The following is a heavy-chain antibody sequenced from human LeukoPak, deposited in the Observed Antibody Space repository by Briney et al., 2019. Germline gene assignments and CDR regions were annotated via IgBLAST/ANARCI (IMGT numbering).Heavy chain of an antibody. CDR3: ATDGYYYGSGSSNWFDP. Sequence: ASVKVSCKVSGYTLTELSMHWVRQAPGKGLEWMGGFDPEDGETIYAQKFQGRVTMTEDTSTDTAYMELSSLRSEDTDVYYCATDGYYYGSGSSNWFDPWGQGTLVTVSS. D-gene: IGHD3-10*01. V-gene: IGHV1-24*01. CDR2: FDPEDGET. CDR1: GYTLTELS. J-gene: IGHJ5*02.